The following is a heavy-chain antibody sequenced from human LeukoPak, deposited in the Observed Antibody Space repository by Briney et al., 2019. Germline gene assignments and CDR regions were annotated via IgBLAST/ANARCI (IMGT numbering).Heavy chain of an antibody. Sequence: ASVKVSCKTSGHTFTVYYMHWVRQAPGQGLEWMGWINPNSGGTNYAQKFQGRVTMTRDRSISTAYMELSRLRSDDTAVYYCAKDHTIRSFDSWGQGTLVTVSS. CDR3: AKDHTIRSFDS. CDR1: GHTFTVYY. D-gene: IGHD1-14*01. V-gene: IGHV1-2*02. J-gene: IGHJ4*02. CDR2: INPNSGGT.